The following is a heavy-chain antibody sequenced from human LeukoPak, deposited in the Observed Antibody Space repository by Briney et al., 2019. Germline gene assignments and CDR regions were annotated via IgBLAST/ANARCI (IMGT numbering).Heavy chain of an antibody. CDR1: NGSMTSDSYY. Sequence: NPSETLSLTCTVSNGSMTSDSYYWAWVRQPPGKGLEWIGTIFCSGKTYYSASLKSRVTVSLDTSKKNFSLRLSSVTAADTAVYYCARLWIVATWFDAWGQGALVTVSS. D-gene: IGHD2-2*03. CDR3: ARLWIVATWFDA. CDR2: IFCSGKT. J-gene: IGHJ5*02. V-gene: IGHV4-39*02.